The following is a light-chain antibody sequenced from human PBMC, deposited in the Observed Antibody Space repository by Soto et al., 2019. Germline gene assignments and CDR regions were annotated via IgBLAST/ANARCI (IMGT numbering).Light chain of an antibody. V-gene: IGKV3-15*01. CDR3: HRSNSWPYT. CDR2: RAS. J-gene: IGKJ2*01. CDR1: QSLTIN. Sequence: EIVITQSPATLSFSPGERATLSCRASQSLTINLAWYQQIPGQATRRLIHRASTRATGFPDSFSSSGSGAECTLTISRLQTNDFPVYYCHRSNSWPYTFGQVNILEI.